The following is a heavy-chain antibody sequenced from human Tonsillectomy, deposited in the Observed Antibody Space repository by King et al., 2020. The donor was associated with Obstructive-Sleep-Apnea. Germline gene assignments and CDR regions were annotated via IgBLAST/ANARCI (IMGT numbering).Heavy chain of an antibody. D-gene: IGHD6-19*01. CDR1: GFTFSGSA. CDR2: IRSKANSYAP. V-gene: IGHV3-73*01. Sequence: QLVQSGGGLVQPGGSLKLSCAASGFTFSGSAMHWVRQASGKGLEWVGRIRSKANSYAPAFAASVKGRFTISRDDSKNTAYLQMNSLKTEDTAVYYCTRTSGWYELDYWGQGTLVTVSS. J-gene: IGHJ4*02. CDR3: TRTSGWYELDY.